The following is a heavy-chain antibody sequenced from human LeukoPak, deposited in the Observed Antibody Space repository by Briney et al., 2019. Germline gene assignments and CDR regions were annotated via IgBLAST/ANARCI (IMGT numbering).Heavy chain of an antibody. V-gene: IGHV4-61*02. CDR1: GGSISSSSYY. D-gene: IGHD6-13*01. CDR2: IYTSGST. Sequence: SSETLSLTCTVSGGSISSSSYYWSWIRQPAGKGLEWIGRIYTSGSTNYNPSLKSRVTMSVDTSKNQFSLKLSSVTAADTAVYYCARDGPSSSWYGSHSGYFQHWGQGTLVTVSS. J-gene: IGHJ1*01. CDR3: ARDGPSSSWYGSHSGYFQH.